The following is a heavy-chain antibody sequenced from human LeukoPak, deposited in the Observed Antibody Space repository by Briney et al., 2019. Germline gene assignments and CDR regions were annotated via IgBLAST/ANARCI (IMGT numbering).Heavy chain of an antibody. Sequence: GGSLRLSCAASGFTFSSYWMSWVRQAPGKGLEWVANIKQDGSEKYYVDSVKGRFTISRDNAKNSLYLQMNSLRAEDTAVYYCARDRPSSSWYAGDFQHWGQGTLVTVSS. CDR1: GFTFSSYW. J-gene: IGHJ1*01. CDR3: ARDRPSSSWYAGDFQH. CDR2: IKQDGSEK. D-gene: IGHD6-13*01. V-gene: IGHV3-7*01.